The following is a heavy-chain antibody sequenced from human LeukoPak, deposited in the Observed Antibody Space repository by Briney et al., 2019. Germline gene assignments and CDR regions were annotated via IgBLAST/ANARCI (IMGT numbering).Heavy chain of an antibody. Sequence: PGGSLRLSCAASGFTFSSYAMSWVRQAPGKGLEWVSVISGSGGTTYYADSVKGRFTISRDNSKNTLFLQMNSLRAEDTAVYYCAKQPDSSGFPSFFDYWGQGTLVTVSS. CDR3: AKQPDSSGFPSFFDY. J-gene: IGHJ4*02. D-gene: IGHD3-22*01. CDR1: GFTFSSYA. V-gene: IGHV3-23*01. CDR2: ISGSGGTT.